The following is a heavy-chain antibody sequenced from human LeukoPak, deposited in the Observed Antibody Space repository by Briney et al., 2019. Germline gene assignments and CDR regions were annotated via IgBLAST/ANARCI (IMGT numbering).Heavy chain of an antibody. CDR2: ISSSSSSI. Sequence: GGSLRLSCAASGFTFSSYSMNWVRQAPGKGLEWVSSISSSSSSIYYLDSVKGRFTISRDNDNNSLYMPNNSLLTTATAVYYWARGGVPAAVYGNWFDPWGQGTLVTASS. V-gene: IGHV3-21*01. J-gene: IGHJ5*02. CDR1: GFTFSSYS. D-gene: IGHD2-2*01. CDR3: ARGGVPAAVYGNWFDP.